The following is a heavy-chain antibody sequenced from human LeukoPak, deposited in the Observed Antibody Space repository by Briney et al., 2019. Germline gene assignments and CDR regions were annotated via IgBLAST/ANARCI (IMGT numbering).Heavy chain of an antibody. D-gene: IGHD3-3*01. CDR3: ARDSPYYDFWSGYGGTNYYMDV. CDR1: GGSISSHY. CDR2: IYYSGST. J-gene: IGHJ6*03. V-gene: IGHV4-59*11. Sequence: SETLSLTCTVSGGSISSHYWSWIRQPPGKGLEWIGYIYYSGSTNYNPSLKSRVTISVDTSKNQFSLKLSSVTAADTAVYYCARDSPYYDFWSGYGGTNYYMDVWGKGTTVTVSS.